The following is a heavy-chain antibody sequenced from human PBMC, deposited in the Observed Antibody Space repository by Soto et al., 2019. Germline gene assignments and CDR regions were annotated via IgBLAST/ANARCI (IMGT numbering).Heavy chain of an antibody. CDR1: GYTFTSYG. D-gene: IGHD1-26*01. V-gene: IGHV1-18*04. Sequence: ASVKVSCKASGYTFTSYGISWVRQAPGLGLEWMGWISAYNGNTNYAQKLQGRVTMTTDTSTSTAYMELRSLRSDDTAVYYCARAVGATGDYYYYYGMDVWGQGTTVTVSS. CDR3: ARAVGATGDYYYYYGMDV. CDR2: ISAYNGNT. J-gene: IGHJ6*02.